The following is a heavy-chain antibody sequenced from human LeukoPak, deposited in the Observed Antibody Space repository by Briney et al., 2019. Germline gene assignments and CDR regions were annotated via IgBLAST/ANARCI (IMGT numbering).Heavy chain of an antibody. CDR3: ARLVGATVTEDFDY. D-gene: IGHD1-26*01. CDR2: INPNSGGT. CDR1: GYTFTGYY. V-gene: IGHV1-2*06. J-gene: IGHJ4*02. Sequence: ASVKVSCKASGYTFTGYYMHWVRQAPGQGLEWMGRINPNSGGTNYAQKFQGRVTMTRDTSISTAYMELGRLRSDDTAVYYCARLVGATVTEDFDYWGQGTLVTVSS.